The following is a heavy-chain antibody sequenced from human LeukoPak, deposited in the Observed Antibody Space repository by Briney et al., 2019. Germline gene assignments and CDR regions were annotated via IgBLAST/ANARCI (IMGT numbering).Heavy chain of an antibody. Sequence: GGSLRLSCAASGFTVRTHSMSWVRQAPGKGLEWVSYISSSGSTIYYADSVKGRFTVSRDNAKNSLYPQMNSLRAEDTAVYYCARDPGYCSTTSCYKFFDYWGQGTLVTVSS. CDR1: GFTVRTHS. CDR2: ISSSGSTI. D-gene: IGHD2-2*02. V-gene: IGHV3-48*04. J-gene: IGHJ4*02. CDR3: ARDPGYCSTTSCYKFFDY.